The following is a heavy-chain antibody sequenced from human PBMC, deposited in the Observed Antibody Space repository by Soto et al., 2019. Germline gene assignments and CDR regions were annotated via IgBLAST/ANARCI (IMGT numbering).Heavy chain of an antibody. V-gene: IGHV1-18*01. D-gene: IGHD3-16*01. CDR1: GYIFVNYG. Sequence: QVQLVQSGAEVRKPGSSVKVSCKASGYIFVNYGIAWVRQAPGQGLEWMGWISAYSGNTHYASKVQGRLTMTTDTSTSTAYMDLGSLTSDDTAVYCCAMVDNYVTPTPQDVWGQETTVTVS. J-gene: IGHJ6*02. CDR3: AMVDNYVTPTPQDV. CDR2: ISAYSGNT.